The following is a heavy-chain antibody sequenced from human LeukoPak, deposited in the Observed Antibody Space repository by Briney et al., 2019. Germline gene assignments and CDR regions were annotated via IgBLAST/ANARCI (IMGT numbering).Heavy chain of an antibody. D-gene: IGHD6-13*01. CDR2: INHSGST. V-gene: IGHV4-34*01. J-gene: IGHJ3*02. Sequence: PSETLSLTCAVYGGSFSGYYWSWIRQPPGKGLEWIGEINHSGSTNYNPSLKSRVTISVDTSKNQFSLKLSSVTAADTAVYYCARGPSSWDPHDAFDIWGQGTMVTVSS. CDR3: ARGPSSWDPHDAFDI. CDR1: GGSFSGYY.